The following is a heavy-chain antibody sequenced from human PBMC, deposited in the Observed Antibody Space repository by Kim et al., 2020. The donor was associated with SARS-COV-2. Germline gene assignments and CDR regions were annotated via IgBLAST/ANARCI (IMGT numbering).Heavy chain of an antibody. CDR1: GFTFRSYA. D-gene: IGHD3-22*01. CDR3: AKAPYDSSGYPGVPFDY. CDR2: ISGSGGST. V-gene: IGHV3-23*01. Sequence: GGSLRLSCAASGFTFRSYAMSWVRQAPGKGLEWVSAISGSGGSTYYADSVKGRFTISRDKSKNTLYLQMNSLNTEDTAVYYCAKAPYDSSGYPGVPFDYWGQGTLVTVSS. J-gene: IGHJ4*02.